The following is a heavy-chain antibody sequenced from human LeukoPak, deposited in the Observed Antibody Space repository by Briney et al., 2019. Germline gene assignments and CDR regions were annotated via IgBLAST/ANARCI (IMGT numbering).Heavy chain of an antibody. D-gene: IGHD3-3*01. CDR1: GFTFDDYG. CDR3: ARGGITIFGGIIYQDY. CDR2: INWNGRST. V-gene: IGHV3-20*04. J-gene: IGHJ4*02. Sequence: PGGSLRLSCAASGFTFDDYGMSWVRQAPGKGLEWVSGINWNGRSTGYADSVKGRFTISRDNAKNSLYLQMNSLRAEDTAFYYCARGGITIFGGIIYQDYWGQGTLDTVSS.